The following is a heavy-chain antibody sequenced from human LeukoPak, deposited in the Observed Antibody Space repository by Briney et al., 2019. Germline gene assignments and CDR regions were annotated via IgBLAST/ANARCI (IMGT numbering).Heavy chain of an antibody. CDR2: ISSSSSTI. D-gene: IGHD3-22*01. V-gene: IGHV3-48*04. CDR3: ASYISGYYYYFDY. J-gene: IGHJ4*02. Sequence: PGGSLRLSCAASGFTFSSYSMNWVRQAPGKGLEWVSYISSSSSTIYYADSVKGRFTISRDNAKNSLYLQMNSLRAEDAAVYYCASYISGYYYYFDYWGQGTLVTVSS. CDR1: GFTFSSYS.